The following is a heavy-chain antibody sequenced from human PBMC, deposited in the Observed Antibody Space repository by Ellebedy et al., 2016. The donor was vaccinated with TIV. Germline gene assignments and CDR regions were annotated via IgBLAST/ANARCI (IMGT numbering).Heavy chain of an antibody. V-gene: IGHV3-7*03. CDR1: GFTFSTYW. CDR2: IKQDGSEK. CDR3: ASWYYDYWSGYFDY. Sequence: GESLKISXAASGFTFSTYWMNWVRQAPGKGLEWVANIKQDGSEKYYADSVKGRFTISRDNAKNSLYLQMNSLRVEDTAVYYCASWYYDYWSGYFDYWGQGTMVTVSS. D-gene: IGHD3-3*01. J-gene: IGHJ4*02.